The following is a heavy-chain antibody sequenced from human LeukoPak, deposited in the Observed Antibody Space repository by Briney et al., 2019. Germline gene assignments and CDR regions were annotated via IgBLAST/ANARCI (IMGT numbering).Heavy chain of an antibody. Sequence: SGKVSCKASGGTFSSYAISWVRQAPGQGHGWMGGITPIIGTTNYAQKFQGRVTITTDESTSTAYMELSSLRSEDTAVYYCARASVVPAAMPSWWFDPWGQGTLVTVSS. CDR3: ARASVVPAAMPSWWFDP. J-gene: IGHJ5*02. D-gene: IGHD2-2*01. V-gene: IGHV1-69*05. CDR2: ITPIIGTT. CDR1: GGTFSSYA.